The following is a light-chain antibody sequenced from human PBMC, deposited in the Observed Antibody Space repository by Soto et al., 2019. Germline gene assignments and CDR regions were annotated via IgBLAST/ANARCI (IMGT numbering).Light chain of an antibody. Sequence: DIQMTQSPSTLSASAGDRVTLTCRASQSIGTWLAWYQQKPGKAPKLLIYDASTLESGVPSRFSGSGSGTEFTLPSSSLQPDDFATYYCQQYNSYSTFGQGTKVEIK. J-gene: IGKJ1*01. CDR3: QQYNSYST. CDR2: DAS. V-gene: IGKV1-5*01. CDR1: QSIGTW.